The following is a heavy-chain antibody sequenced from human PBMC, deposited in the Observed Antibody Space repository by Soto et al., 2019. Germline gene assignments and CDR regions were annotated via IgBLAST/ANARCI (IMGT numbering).Heavy chain of an antibody. D-gene: IGHD3-22*01. Sequence: SETLSLTCAVSGYSISSGYYWGWIRQPPGKGLEWIGSIYHSGSTYYNPSLNSRVTLSIDMTNNHVSLILNSVTAADTAVYYCARVGPWVPYYYDSSPYTFENWFDPWGQGTLVTVSS. CDR1: GYSISSGYY. CDR3: ARVGPWVPYYYDSSPYTFENWFDP. J-gene: IGHJ5*02. V-gene: IGHV4-38-2*01. CDR2: IYHSGST.